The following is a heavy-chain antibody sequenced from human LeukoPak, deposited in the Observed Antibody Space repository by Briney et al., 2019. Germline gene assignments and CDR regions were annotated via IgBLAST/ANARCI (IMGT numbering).Heavy chain of an antibody. CDR2: ISSNGGST. CDR3: VKGYDSSGPAYYFDY. CDR1: GFTFSSYA. J-gene: IGHJ4*02. D-gene: IGHD3-22*01. V-gene: IGHV3-64D*09. Sequence: GGSLRLSCSASGFTFSSYAMHWVRQAPGKGLEYVSAISSNGGSTYYADSVKGRFTISRDNSKNTLYLQMGSLRAEDTAVYYCVKGYDSSGPAYYFDYWGQGTLVTVSS.